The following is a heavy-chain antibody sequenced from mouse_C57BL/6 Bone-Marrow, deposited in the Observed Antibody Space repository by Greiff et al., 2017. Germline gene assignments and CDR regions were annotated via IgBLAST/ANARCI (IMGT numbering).Heavy chain of an antibody. CDR1: GFNIKNTY. Sequence: VQLQQSVAELVRPGASVKLSCTASGFNIKNTYMPWVKQRPEQGLEWIGRIAPANGNTKYAPKFQGKATITADTSSNTAYLQLSSLTSEDTAIYYCAAGRTVVMDYWGQGTSVTVSS. CDR3: AAGRTVVMDY. D-gene: IGHD1-1*01. CDR2: IAPANGNT. V-gene: IGHV14-3*01. J-gene: IGHJ4*01.